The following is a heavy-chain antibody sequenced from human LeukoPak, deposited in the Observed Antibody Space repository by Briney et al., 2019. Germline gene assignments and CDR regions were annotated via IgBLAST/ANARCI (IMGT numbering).Heavy chain of an antibody. V-gene: IGHV1-2*02. CDR3: ARTHHCTNGVCYAGGYFDY. D-gene: IGHD2-8*01. CDR1: GYTFTGYY. Sequence: ASVKVSCKASGYTFTGYYMHWVRQAPGQGLEWMGWINPNSGGTNYAQKFQGRVTMTRDTSISTAYMELSSLRSEDTAVYYCARTHHCTNGVCYAGGYFDYWGQGTLVTVSS. CDR2: INPNSGGT. J-gene: IGHJ4*02.